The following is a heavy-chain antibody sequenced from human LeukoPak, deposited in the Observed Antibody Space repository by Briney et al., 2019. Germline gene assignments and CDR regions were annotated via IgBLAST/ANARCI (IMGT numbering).Heavy chain of an antibody. CDR1: GFTFSSYG. D-gene: IGHD3-3*02. J-gene: IGHJ4*02. Sequence: GGSLRLSCAASGFTFSSYGMHWVRQAPGKGLEWVAVIWYDGSNKYYADSVKGRFTISRGNSKNTLYLQMNSLRAEDTAVYYCAKESIFGVVLTNWGQGTLVTVSS. CDR3: AKESIFGVVLTN. V-gene: IGHV3-33*06. CDR2: IWYDGSNK.